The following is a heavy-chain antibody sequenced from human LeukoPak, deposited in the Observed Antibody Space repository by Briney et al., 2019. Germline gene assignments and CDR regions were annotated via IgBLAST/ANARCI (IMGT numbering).Heavy chain of an antibody. CDR2: INHSGST. V-gene: IGHV4-34*01. CDR3: ARGRLVFGVNYMDV. Sequence: PSEALSLTCAVYGGSFSGYYWSWIRQPPGKGLEWIGEINHSGSTNYNPSLKSRVTISVDTSKNQFSLKLSSVTAADTAVYYCARGRLVFGVNYMDVWGKGTTVTVSS. CDR1: GGSFSGYY. D-gene: IGHD3-10*01. J-gene: IGHJ6*03.